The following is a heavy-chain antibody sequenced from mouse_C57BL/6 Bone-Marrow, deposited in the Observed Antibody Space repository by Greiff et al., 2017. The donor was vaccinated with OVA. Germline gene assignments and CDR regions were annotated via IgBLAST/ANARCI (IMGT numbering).Heavy chain of an antibody. CDR1: GFTFSDAW. J-gene: IGHJ4*01. CDR3: TRTGTALYAMDY. D-gene: IGHD4-1*01. CDR2: IRNKANNHAT. Sequence: EVQLQESGGGLVQPGGSMKLSCAASGFTFSDAWMDWVRQSPEKGLEWVAEIRNKANNHATYYAESVKGRFTISRDDSKSSVYLQMNSLRAEDTGIYYCTRTGTALYAMDYWGQGTSVTVSS. V-gene: IGHV6-6*01.